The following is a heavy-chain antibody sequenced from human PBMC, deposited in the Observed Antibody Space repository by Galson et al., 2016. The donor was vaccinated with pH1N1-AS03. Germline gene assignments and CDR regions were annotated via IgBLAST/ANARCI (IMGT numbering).Heavy chain of an antibody. D-gene: IGHD3-16*01. J-gene: IGHJ3*02. V-gene: IGHV2-5*02. Sequence: PALVTPTQTPTLTCSLSGVSVPSSGLAVGWFRLPPGKALEWLALIYWDDAKRFSPSLRNRLTITKDTSRNQAVLTVTNVDPLDTATYFCALPNSWGNAFEIWGPGTMVTVAS. CDR1: GVSVPSSGLA. CDR2: IYWDDAK. CDR3: ALPNSWGNAFEI.